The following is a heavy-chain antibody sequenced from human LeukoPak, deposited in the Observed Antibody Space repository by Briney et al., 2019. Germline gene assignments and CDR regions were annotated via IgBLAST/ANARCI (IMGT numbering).Heavy chain of an antibody. CDR2: INPNSGGT. J-gene: IGHJ4*02. D-gene: IGHD5-18*01. CDR3: ARAVDTAMVMDY. CDR1: GYTFTGYY. Sequence: ASVKVSCKASGYTFTGYYMHWVRQAPGQGLEWMGWINPNSGGTNYAQKFQGRVTMTRDTSISTAYMELGRLRSDDTAVYYCARAVDTAMVMDYWGQGTLVTVSS. V-gene: IGHV1-2*02.